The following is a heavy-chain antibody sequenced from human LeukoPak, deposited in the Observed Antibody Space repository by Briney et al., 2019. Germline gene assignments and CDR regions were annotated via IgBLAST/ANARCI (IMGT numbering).Heavy chain of an antibody. CDR1: GYTFTSYY. J-gene: IGHJ6*03. CDR2: INPSGGST. CDR3: ARELPTTRSTKYYYYYMDV. D-gene: IGHD1-26*01. Sequence: GASVKLSCKASGYTFTSYYMHWVRQAPGQGLEGMGIINPSGGSTSSAQKLPGRVTMTRETATSTIYMELSSRRAEATAMDDCARELPTTRSTKYYYYYMDVWGKGTTVTISS. V-gene: IGHV1-46*01.